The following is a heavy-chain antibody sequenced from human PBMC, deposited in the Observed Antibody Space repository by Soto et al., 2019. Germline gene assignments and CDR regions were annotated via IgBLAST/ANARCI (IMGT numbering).Heavy chain of an antibody. V-gene: IGHV3-21*01. CDR1: GFTFSSYS. CDR3: ARSQTGNAFDT. D-gene: IGHD7-27*01. Sequence: EVQVVESGGGLVNPGGSLRLSCAASGFTFSSYSMNWVRQAPGKGLEWVSSISYDSTYIFYADSVKGRFTISRDNAKNLLSLQMNSLRAEDTALYYCARSQTGNAFDTWGQGTMVTVSS. CDR2: ISYDSTYI. J-gene: IGHJ3*02.